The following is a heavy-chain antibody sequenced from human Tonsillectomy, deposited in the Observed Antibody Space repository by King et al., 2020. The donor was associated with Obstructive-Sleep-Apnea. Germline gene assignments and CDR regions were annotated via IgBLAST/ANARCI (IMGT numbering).Heavy chain of an antibody. CDR3: ASRTEQQCLY. J-gene: IGHJ4*02. D-gene: IGHD1-14*01. Sequence: QLQESGPGLVKPSETLSLNCTVSGVSISSYYWSWIRQPPGKGLEWIGHISYSGNTNYNPSLKSRVTISLDTSKNQFSLKLSAVTAADTAVYYCASRTEQQCLYWGQGTLVTVSS. CDR2: ISYSGNT. CDR1: GVSISSYY. V-gene: IGHV4-59*01.